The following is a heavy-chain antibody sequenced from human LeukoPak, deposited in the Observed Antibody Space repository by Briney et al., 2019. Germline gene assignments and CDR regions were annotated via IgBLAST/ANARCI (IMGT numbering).Heavy chain of an antibody. Sequence: GGSLRLSCAASGFTFSISAMSWVRQAPGKGLEWVSGISGSGGSTYYADSVKGRFTISRDNSKNTLDLQMNGLRAEDTAVYYCAKGNNYLYYYYAPDVWGQGTTVTVSS. CDR3: AKGNNYLYYYYAPDV. CDR1: GFTFSISA. CDR2: ISGSGGST. J-gene: IGHJ6*02. V-gene: IGHV3-23*01. D-gene: IGHD5-24*01.